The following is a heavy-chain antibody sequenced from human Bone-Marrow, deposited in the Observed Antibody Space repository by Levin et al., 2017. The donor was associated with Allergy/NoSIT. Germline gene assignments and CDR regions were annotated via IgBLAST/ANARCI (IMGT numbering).Heavy chain of an antibody. J-gene: IGHJ6*02. D-gene: IGHD6-13*01. CDR1: GFTFGSYS. CDR2: LTGSGGDS. V-gene: IGHV3-23*01. CDR3: AKDTHTSRWYVDGMDV. Sequence: GGSLRLSCAASGFTFGSYSMTWVRQAPGKGLEWVSTLTGSGGDSYYADSVKGRFSISRDNSKNTLSLQMNSLRAEDTAIYYCAKDTHTSRWYVDGMDVWGQGTTVTVSS.